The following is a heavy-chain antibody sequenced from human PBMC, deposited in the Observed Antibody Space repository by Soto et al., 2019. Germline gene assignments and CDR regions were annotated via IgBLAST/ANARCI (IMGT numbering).Heavy chain of an antibody. CDR1: GFSLTTGGVG. D-gene: IGHD2-21*01. V-gene: IGHV2-5*01. CDR3: IYRRASWDYHGLDV. Sequence: QFTLKESGPTLVKPTQTLTLTCTFSGFSLTTGGVGVGWIRQPPGRSLEWLAGIYWNDDRRRSPSLENRLTITKDTSKNQVVLTMTNMDPVDTATYYCIYRRASWDYHGLDVWGQETPVTVSS. CDR2: IYWNDDR. J-gene: IGHJ6*02.